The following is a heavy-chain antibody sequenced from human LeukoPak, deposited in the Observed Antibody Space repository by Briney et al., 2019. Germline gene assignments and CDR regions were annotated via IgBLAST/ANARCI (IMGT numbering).Heavy chain of an antibody. J-gene: IGHJ4*02. CDR3: TREVVGTTIKNFDS. Sequence: ASVKVSCKASGYSHTSDWMHWVRQAPGQGLEWMGAINSGSGSVSHAQKLQGRVTVTRDTATSTVYMELSSLGSEDTAVYYCTREVVGTTIKNFDSWGQGTLVTVST. CDR1: GYSHTSDW. V-gene: IGHV1-46*01. D-gene: IGHD4-11*01. CDR2: INSGSGSV.